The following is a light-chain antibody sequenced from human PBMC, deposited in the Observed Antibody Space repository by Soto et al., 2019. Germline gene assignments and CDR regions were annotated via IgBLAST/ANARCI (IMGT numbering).Light chain of an antibody. J-gene: IGKJ1*01. CDR1: QSIASH. V-gene: IGKV1-39*01. CDR2: DTS. Sequence: DIQMTQSPSSLSASVGDRVTITCRASQSIASHLNWYQQKPGKAPKFLMSDTSNLQSGVPSRFSGSGSGTDFTLTISSLQPEDFATYYCQQSHNTPRTFGQGTKVGIK. CDR3: QQSHNTPRT.